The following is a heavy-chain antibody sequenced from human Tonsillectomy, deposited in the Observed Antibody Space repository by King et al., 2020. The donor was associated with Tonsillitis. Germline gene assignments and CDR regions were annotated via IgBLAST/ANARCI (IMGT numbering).Heavy chain of an antibody. V-gene: IGHV4-34*01. J-gene: IGHJ6*02. CDR3: ARINDYRSGTFYSYSGMDV. Sequence: VQLQQWGAGLLKPSETLSLTCAVYGGSFSGFSWSWIRQPPGKGLEWIGEINQWERTNYSPSLKSRVTIALDTSKNQFSLKLNYVTAADPAVYYCARINDYRSGTFYSYSGMDVWGQGTTVTVSS. CDR1: GGSFSGFS. CDR2: INQWERT. D-gene: IGHD3-10*01.